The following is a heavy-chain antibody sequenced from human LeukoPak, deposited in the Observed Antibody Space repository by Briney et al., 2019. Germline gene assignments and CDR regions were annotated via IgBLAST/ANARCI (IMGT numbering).Heavy chain of an antibody. V-gene: IGHV4-34*01. CDR2: INHSGST. D-gene: IGHD6-19*01. J-gene: IGHJ4*02. Sequence: SETLSLTCAVYGGSLSGYYWSWIRQPPGKGLEWIGEINHSGSTNYNPSLKSRVTISVDTSKNQFSLKLSSVTAADTAVYYCARRVIAVAGTVGYFDYWGQGTLVTVSS. CDR1: GGSLSGYY. CDR3: ARRVIAVAGTVGYFDY.